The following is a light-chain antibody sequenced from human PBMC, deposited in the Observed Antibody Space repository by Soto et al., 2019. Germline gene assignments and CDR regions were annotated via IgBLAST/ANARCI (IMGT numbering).Light chain of an antibody. CDR2: AAS. Sequence: DIQMTQSPSSLSASVGDRVTITCRASQSIRNYLNWYQHKPGKAPNLLIYAASSLHSGVPSRFSGSGPGTDFTLTITTLQPEDFATYYCQQTYSAPRTFGQGTKLEIK. V-gene: IGKV1-39*01. CDR3: QQTYSAPRT. CDR1: QSIRNY. J-gene: IGKJ2*01.